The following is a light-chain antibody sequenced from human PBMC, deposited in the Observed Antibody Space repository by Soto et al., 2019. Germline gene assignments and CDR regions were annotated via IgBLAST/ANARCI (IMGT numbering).Light chain of an antibody. Sequence: QSVLTQPPSVSAAPGQKVTISCSGSSSIIGNNYVSWYQHLPGTAPKLLIYDNNQRPSGIPDRFSGSQSGTSATLGITGLQTGDEADYYCGTWDSSLSAGVFGGGSKLTVL. J-gene: IGLJ2*01. V-gene: IGLV1-51*01. CDR2: DNN. CDR1: SSIIGNNY. CDR3: GTWDSSLSAGV.